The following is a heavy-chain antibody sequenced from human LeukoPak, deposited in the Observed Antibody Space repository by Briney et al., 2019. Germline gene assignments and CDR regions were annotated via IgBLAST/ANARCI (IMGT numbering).Heavy chain of an antibody. D-gene: IGHD5-18*01. V-gene: IGHV3-30*18. CDR3: AKIQGLDY. J-gene: IGHJ4*02. Sequence: PGRSLRLSCAASGFTFSSYGMHWVRQAPGKGLEWVAVISYDGSNKYYADSVKGRFTISRDNSKNTLYLQMNSLRAEDTAVYYCAKIQGLDYWGQGTLVTVSS. CDR2: ISYDGSNK. CDR1: GFTFSSYG.